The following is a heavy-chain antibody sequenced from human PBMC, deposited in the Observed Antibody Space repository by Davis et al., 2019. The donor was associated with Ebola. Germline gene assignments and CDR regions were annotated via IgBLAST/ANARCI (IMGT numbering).Heavy chain of an antibody. CDR3: VKSAYSYGPFDY. CDR2: VSNYGGST. CDR1: GFTFRSFA. V-gene: IGHV3-64D*06. J-gene: IGHJ4*02. D-gene: IGHD5-18*01. Sequence: PGGSLRLSCSASGFTFRSFAMYWVRQAPGKGLEYVSDVSNYGGSTDYAEPVRGRFTISRDNSKNTLYLQMSSLRAEDTAVYYCVKSAYSYGPFDYWGQGTLVTVSS.